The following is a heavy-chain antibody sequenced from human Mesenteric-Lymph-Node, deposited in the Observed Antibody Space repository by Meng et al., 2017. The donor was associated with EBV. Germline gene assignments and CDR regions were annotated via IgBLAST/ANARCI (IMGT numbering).Heavy chain of an antibody. V-gene: IGHV4-61*01. Sequence: GSGPGLAKPSDTLSLTCTVSGGSVSAGSYYWSWVRQSPGKGPEWIGYISYSHYTKQNPSLRSRVTISIDTSKNQFSLKLTSVTAADTAVYYCARPPYSGTYWGGLFDYWGQGALVTVSS. J-gene: IGHJ4*02. D-gene: IGHD1-26*01. CDR3: ARPPYSGTYWGGLFDY. CDR2: ISYSHYT. CDR1: GGSVSAGSYY.